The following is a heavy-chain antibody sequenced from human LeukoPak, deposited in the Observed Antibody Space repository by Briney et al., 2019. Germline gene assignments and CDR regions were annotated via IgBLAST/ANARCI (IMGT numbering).Heavy chain of an antibody. CDR2: ITRDGSST. D-gene: IGHD5-24*01. V-gene: IGHV3-74*01. J-gene: IGHJ4*02. Sequence: GGSLRLSCAASGFTFSSSWMHWVRQAPGKGLVWVSRITRDGSSTTYADSVKGRFTTSRDNAKNTLYLQMDTLRADDTAVYYCARDRDGRFFDYWGQGTLVTVSS. CDR3: ARDRDGRFFDY. CDR1: GFTFSSSW.